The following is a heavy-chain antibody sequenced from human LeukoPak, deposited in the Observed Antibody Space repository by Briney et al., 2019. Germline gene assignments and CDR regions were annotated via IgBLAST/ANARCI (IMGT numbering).Heavy chain of an antibody. CDR3: AKDLGPGSMATSPGFDY. CDR1: GFTFSSYS. J-gene: IGHJ4*02. Sequence: GGSLRLSCAASGFTFSSYSMNWVRQAPGKGLEWVSSISSSSSYIYYADSVKDRFTISRDNAKTSLYLQMNSLRAEDTALYYCAKDLGPGSMATSPGFDYWGQGTLVTVSS. V-gene: IGHV3-21*04. CDR2: ISSSSSYI. D-gene: IGHD5-24*01.